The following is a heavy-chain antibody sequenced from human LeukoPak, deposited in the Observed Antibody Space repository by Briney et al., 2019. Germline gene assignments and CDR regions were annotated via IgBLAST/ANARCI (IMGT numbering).Heavy chain of an antibody. CDR1: GGSISSYY. CDR3: ARQGSYDFWSGYYRDYYYGMDV. J-gene: IGHJ6*02. Sequence: SETLSLTCTVSGGSISSYYWSWIRQPPGKGLEWIGYIYYSGSTNYNPSLKSRVTISVDTSKNQFSLKLSSVTAADTAAYYCARQGSYDFWSGYYRDYYYGMDVWGQGTTVTVSS. D-gene: IGHD3-3*01. V-gene: IGHV4-59*08. CDR2: IYYSGST.